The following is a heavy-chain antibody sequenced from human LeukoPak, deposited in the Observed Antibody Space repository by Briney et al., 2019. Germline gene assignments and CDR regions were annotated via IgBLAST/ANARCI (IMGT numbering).Heavy chain of an antibody. J-gene: IGHJ4*02. D-gene: IGHD6-13*01. CDR1: GFTFSSYS. V-gene: IGHV3-21*01. CDR2: ISSSSSYI. CDR3: ARAPTSEQQLQFDY. Sequence: GGSLRLSCAASGFTFSSYSMNSVRQAPGKGLEWVSSISSSSSYIYYADSVKGRFTISRDNAKNSLYLQMNSLRTEDTAVYYCARAPTSEQQLQFDYWGQGTLVTVSS.